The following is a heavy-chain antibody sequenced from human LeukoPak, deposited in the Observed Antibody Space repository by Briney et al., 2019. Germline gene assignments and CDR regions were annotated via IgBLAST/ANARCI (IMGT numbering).Heavy chain of an antibody. V-gene: IGHV4-59*08. Sequence: SETLSLTRTVSGGSISSYYWSWIRQPPGKGLEWIGYIYYSGSTNYNPSLKSRVTISVDTSKNQFSLKLSSVTAADTAMYYCARHLSTSFLHYMDVWGKGTTVTVSS. CDR2: IYYSGST. CDR1: GGSISSYY. CDR3: ARHLSTSFLHYMDV. J-gene: IGHJ6*03. D-gene: IGHD2-2*01.